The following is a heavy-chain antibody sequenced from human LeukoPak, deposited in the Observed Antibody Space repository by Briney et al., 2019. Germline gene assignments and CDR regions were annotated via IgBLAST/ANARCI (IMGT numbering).Heavy chain of an antibody. Sequence: ASVKVSCKASGYTFSNHGIGWVRQAPGQGLEWVGWISAHTGNTNYAQKVQGRVTMTTDTSTSTAYMELRSLTSDDTAVYYCARAEGDHDPLNWIDPWGQGTLVIVSS. J-gene: IGHJ5*02. CDR3: ARAEGDHDPLNWIDP. CDR1: GYTFSNHG. CDR2: ISAHTGNT. D-gene: IGHD2-21*01. V-gene: IGHV1-18*01.